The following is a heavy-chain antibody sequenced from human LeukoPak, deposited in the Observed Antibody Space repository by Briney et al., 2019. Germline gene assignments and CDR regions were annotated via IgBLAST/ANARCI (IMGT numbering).Heavy chain of an antibody. J-gene: IGHJ4*02. CDR2: IYYSGST. CDR1: GGSISSYY. CDR3: ARDSPVAGLDY. V-gene: IGHV4-59*01. Sequence: SETLSLTCTVSGGSISSYYWSWLRQSPGKGLEWIGYIYYSGSTNYNPSLKSRVTISVDTSKNQFSLKLSSVTAADTAVYYCARDSPVAGLDYWGQGTLVTVSS. D-gene: IGHD6-19*01.